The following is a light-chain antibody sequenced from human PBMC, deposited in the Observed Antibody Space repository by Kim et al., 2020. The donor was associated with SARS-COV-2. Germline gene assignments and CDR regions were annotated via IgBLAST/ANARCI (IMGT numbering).Light chain of an antibody. J-gene: IGKJ5*01. CDR2: DTC. CDR1: GRLNGY. Sequence: SPGERATHSCRAGGRLNGYLAWYQQKPGQAPRLLIYDTCNRATGIPARFSGSGSGTDFTLTISSLEPEDVAVYYCQQRTTWPSISFGQGTRLEIK. V-gene: IGKV3-11*01. CDR3: QQRTTWPSIS.